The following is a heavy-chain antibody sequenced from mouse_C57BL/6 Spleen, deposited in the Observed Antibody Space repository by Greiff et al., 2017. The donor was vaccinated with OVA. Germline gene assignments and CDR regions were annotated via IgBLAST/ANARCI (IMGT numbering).Heavy chain of an antibody. D-gene: IGHD2-2*01. V-gene: IGHV5-4*01. Sequence: EVMLVESGGGLVKPGGSLKLSCAASGFTFSSYAMSWVRQTPEKRLEWVATISDGGSYTYYQDNVKGRFTISRDNAKNNLYLQMSHLMSEDTALYDGARDSYGSLFAYWGQGTLVTVSA. CDR1: GFTFSSYA. J-gene: IGHJ3*01. CDR3: ARDSYGSLFAY. CDR2: ISDGGSYT.